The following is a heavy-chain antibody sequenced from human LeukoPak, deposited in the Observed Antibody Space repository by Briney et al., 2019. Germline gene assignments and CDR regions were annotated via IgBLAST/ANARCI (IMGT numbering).Heavy chain of an antibody. V-gene: IGHV4-30-2*01. CDR1: GGSISSGGYS. CDR3: ARGRVDDFWSGYWNWFDP. Sequence: SETLSLTCFVSGGSISSGGYSWSWIRQPPGKGLEWIGYIYHSGSTYYNPSLKSRVTISVDRSKNQFSLKLSSVTAADTAVYYCARGRVDDFWSGYWNWFDPWGQGTLVTVSS. CDR2: IYHSGST. J-gene: IGHJ5*02. D-gene: IGHD3-3*01.